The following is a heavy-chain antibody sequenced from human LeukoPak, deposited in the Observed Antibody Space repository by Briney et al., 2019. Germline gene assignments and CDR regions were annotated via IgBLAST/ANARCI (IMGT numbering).Heavy chain of an antibody. CDR1: GYTFTIYY. D-gene: IGHD3-16*02. V-gene: IGHV1-46*01. CDR2: INPSGGST. J-gene: IGHJ4*02. CDR3: ARDISRDPLGDY. Sequence: ASVKVSCKGSGYTFTIYYMHWVRQAPGQGLEWMGIINPSGGSTSYAQKFQGRVTMTRDTSTSTVYMELSSLRSEDTAVYYCARDISRDPLGDYWGQGTLVTVSS.